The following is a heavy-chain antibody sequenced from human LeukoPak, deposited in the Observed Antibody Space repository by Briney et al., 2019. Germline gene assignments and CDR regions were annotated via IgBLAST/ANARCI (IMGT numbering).Heavy chain of an antibody. Sequence: PSETLSLTCTVSGGSISSYYWSWIRQPPGKGLEWIGNIYDRGSTKYNPSLKSRVTISVDASKNQFSLRLSSVTAADTAVYYCARGRTFDNWGQGTLVTVSS. CDR1: GGSISSYY. V-gene: IGHV4-59*01. CDR2: IYDRGST. J-gene: IGHJ4*02. CDR3: ARGRTFDN.